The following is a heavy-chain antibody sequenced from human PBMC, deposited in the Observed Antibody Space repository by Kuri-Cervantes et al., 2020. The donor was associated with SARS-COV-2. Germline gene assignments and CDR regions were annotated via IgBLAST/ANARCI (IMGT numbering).Heavy chain of an antibody. V-gene: IGHV4-59*01. J-gene: IGHJ4*02. Sequence: SETLSLTCTVFGASINNYYWSWIRQPPGKGLEWIAYNHHSGSSNYNSSLKSRVTMSVDTSKSQLSLKLNSVTAADTAVYYCARVGAVGTDYYFDQWGQGTLVTVSS. CDR2: NHHSGSS. D-gene: IGHD1-26*01. CDR1: GASINNYY. CDR3: ARVGAVGTDYYFDQ.